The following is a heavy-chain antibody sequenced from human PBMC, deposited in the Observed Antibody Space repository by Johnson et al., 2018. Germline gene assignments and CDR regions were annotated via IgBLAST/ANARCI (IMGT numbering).Heavy chain of an antibody. CDR1: GIAFSDCY. D-gene: IGHD2-15*01. CDR3: ARGRRVAAAPRPYGMDV. Sequence: QVQLVQSGGGLVKPGGSLRLSCVASGIAFSDCYMTWIRQAPGKGLEWISYISSSGGTIFYADSVEGRFTISRDNAKNSVYLQMNSLRAEDTAGYYCARGRRVAAAPRPYGMDVWGQGTTVTVSS. J-gene: IGHJ6*02. V-gene: IGHV3-11*01. CDR2: ISSSGGTI.